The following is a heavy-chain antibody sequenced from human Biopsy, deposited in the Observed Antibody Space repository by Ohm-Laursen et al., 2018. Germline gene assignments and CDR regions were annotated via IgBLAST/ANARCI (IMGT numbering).Heavy chain of an antibody. CDR1: GFTFRTYG. D-gene: IGHD5/OR15-5a*01. CDR2: ISYDQITK. Sequence: FLRLSCSASGFTFRTYGTHWVRLAPGKGLEWVAVISYDQITKHYADSVRGRFTISRDNSKNTLYLQVNSLRAEDTAVYYCAKDLSVYYYYGIDVWGQGTTVTVSS. V-gene: IGHV3-30*18. CDR3: AKDLSVYYYYGIDV. J-gene: IGHJ6*02.